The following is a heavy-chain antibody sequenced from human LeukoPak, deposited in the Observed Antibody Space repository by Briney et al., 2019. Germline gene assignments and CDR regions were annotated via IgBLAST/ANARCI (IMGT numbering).Heavy chain of an antibody. D-gene: IGHD3-10*01. CDR2: IYTSGST. CDR1: GGSFSGYY. CDR3: ARDSGPAHWYFDL. Sequence: SETLSLTCAVYGGSFSGYYWSWIRQPAGKGLEWIGRIYTSGSTNYNPSLKSRVTMSVDTSKNQFSLKLSSVTAADTAVYYCARDSGPAHWYFDLWGRGTLVTVSS. V-gene: IGHV4-4*07. J-gene: IGHJ2*01.